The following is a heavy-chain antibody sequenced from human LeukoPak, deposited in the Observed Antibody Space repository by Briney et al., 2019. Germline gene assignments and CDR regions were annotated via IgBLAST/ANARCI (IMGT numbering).Heavy chain of an antibody. CDR2: IRSTAYGATT. Sequence: GGSLRLSCTASGFIFGDYAMSWVRQAPEKGLEWVAFIRSTAYGATTEYAASVKDRFTISRDDSKRIAYLQMNSLKTDDTAVYYCTRGVYQLLYFDYWGQGTLVTVSS. D-gene: IGHD6-13*01. CDR1: GFIFGDYA. V-gene: IGHV3-49*04. J-gene: IGHJ4*02. CDR3: TRGVYQLLYFDY.